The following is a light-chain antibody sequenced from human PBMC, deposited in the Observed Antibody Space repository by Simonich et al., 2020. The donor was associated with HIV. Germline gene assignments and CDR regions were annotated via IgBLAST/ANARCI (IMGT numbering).Light chain of an antibody. CDR3: QQYYSTRT. Sequence: DIQLTQSPSTLSASVGDRVTITCRASQSIDTWLALYQQKPGKAPNLLLYAASRLESGVPSRFSGSGSGTDYTLTISSLQPEDFATYYCQQYYSTRTFGQGTKVEIK. V-gene: IGKV1-NL1*01. CDR1: QSIDTW. J-gene: IGKJ1*01. CDR2: AAS.